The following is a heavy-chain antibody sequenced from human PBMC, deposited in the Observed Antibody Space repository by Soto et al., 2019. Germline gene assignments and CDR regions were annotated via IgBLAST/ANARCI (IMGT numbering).Heavy chain of an antibody. V-gene: IGHV4-59*08. CDR1: GGSISNYY. Sequence: QVQLQESGPGLVKPSETLSLTCTVSGGSISNYYWSWIRQPPGKGLDWIAYIYYSGSTNYNPSLKSRVTISVDTSKNQFSLKLSSVTAADPAVYYCARGGWRLIDYWGQGTLVTVSS. J-gene: IGHJ4*02. CDR3: ARGGWRLIDY. D-gene: IGHD2-21*01. CDR2: IYYSGST.